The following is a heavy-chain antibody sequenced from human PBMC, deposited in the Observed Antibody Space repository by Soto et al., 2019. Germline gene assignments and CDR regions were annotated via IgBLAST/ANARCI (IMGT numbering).Heavy chain of an antibody. D-gene: IGHD3-10*01. V-gene: IGHV4-31*03. CDR1: GGSISSGGYY. Sequence: SETLSLTCTVSGGSISSGGYYWSWFRQHPGKGLEWIGYIYYSGSTYYNPSLKSRVTISVDTSKNQFSLKLSSVTAADTAVYYCARVVLTDYGSGSYYNDYYYYGMDVWGQGTTVTVSS. CDR2: IYYSGST. J-gene: IGHJ6*02. CDR3: ARVVLTDYGSGSYYNDYYYYGMDV.